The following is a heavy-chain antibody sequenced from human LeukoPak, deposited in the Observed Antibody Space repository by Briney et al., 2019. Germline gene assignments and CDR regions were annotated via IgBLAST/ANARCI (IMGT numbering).Heavy chain of an antibody. CDR1: GFTFSRNA. Sequence: GGSLRLSCAASGFTFSRNAMIWVRQAPGKGLEWVSAISGSGSDTYYADSVKGRFTISRDNSKNTVYLRMNSLRAEDTAIYYCAKDPWGSRGYFDDWGQGTLVTVSS. CDR2: ISGSGSDT. J-gene: IGHJ4*02. V-gene: IGHV3-23*01. D-gene: IGHD7-27*01. CDR3: AKDPWGSRGYFDD.